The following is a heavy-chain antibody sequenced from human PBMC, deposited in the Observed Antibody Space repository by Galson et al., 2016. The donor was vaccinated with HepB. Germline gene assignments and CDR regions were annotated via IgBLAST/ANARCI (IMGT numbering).Heavy chain of an antibody. V-gene: IGHV3-53*01. D-gene: IGHD4-17*01. CDR3: ARVIYGRFDY. CDR1: GFTVSSNY. CDR2: IYSGGST. J-gene: IGHJ4*02. Sequence: SLRLSCAASGFTVSSNYMSWVRQAPGKGLEWVSVIYSGGSTYYADSVKGRFTISRDNSKNTLYLQMNSLRAEDTTVYYCARVIYGRFDYWGQRTLVTVSS.